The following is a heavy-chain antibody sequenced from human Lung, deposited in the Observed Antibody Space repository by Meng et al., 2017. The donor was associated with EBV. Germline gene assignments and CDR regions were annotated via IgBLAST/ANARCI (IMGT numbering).Heavy chain of an antibody. CDR2: IYHSGST. D-gene: IGHD1-14*01. Sequence: QVQLTESGLVLVSPSGPLFLICAFFGGSNSSSNWWSWVRQPPGKGLEWIGEIYHSGSTNYNPSLKSRVTISVDKSKNQFSLKLSSVTAADTAVYYCAREAESSFDYWGQGTLVTVSS. CDR3: AREAESSFDY. V-gene: IGHV4-4*02. J-gene: IGHJ4*02. CDR1: GGSNSSSNW.